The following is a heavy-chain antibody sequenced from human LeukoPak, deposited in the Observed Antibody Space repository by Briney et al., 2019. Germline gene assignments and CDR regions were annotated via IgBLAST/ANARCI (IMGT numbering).Heavy chain of an antibody. J-gene: IGHJ4*02. CDR3: AREVSNITARALDY. Sequence: SETLSLTCAVSGHSISSGYYWGWIRQPPGKGLEWIGSIYHSGSTYYNPSLKSRVTISVDTSKNQFSLKLSSVTAGDTAVYYCAREVSNITARALDYWGQGTLVTVSS. CDR1: GHSISSGYY. CDR2: IYHSGST. D-gene: IGHD6-6*01. V-gene: IGHV4-38-2*02.